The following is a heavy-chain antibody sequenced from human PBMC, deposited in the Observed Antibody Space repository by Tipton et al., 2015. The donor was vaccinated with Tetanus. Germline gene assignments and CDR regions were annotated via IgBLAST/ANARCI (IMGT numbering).Heavy chain of an antibody. D-gene: IGHD6-25*01. J-gene: IGHJ5*02. Sequence: TLSLTCTASVGSLSRGTYYWAWIRQPPGKGLEWIGNIYYNGNTYYLSSLKSRVTISADTSNNQFSLSLRSVTAADTAVYYCARQADNWFDPWGQGTLVTVS. CDR1: VGSLSRGTYY. CDR2: IYYNGNT. V-gene: IGHV4-39*01. CDR3: ARQADNWFDP.